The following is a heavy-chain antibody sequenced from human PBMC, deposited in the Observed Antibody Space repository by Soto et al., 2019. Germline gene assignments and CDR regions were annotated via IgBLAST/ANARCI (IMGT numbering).Heavy chain of an antibody. V-gene: IGHV1-18*01. CDR2: ISAYNGNT. CDR3: VRVGISFVGATTGAFDT. Sequence: ASVKVSCKASGYTFTSYGISWVRQAPGQGLEWMGWISAYNGNTNYAQKLQGRVTMTTDTSTSTAYMELRSLRSDDTAVYYCVRVGISFVGATTGAFDTWGQGTMVTVSS. CDR1: GYTFTSYG. J-gene: IGHJ3*02. D-gene: IGHD1-26*01.